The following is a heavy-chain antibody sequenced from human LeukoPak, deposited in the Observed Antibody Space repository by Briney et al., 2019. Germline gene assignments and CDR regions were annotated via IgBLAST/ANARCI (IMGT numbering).Heavy chain of an antibody. CDR1: GGSFSGYY. D-gene: IGHD2-15*01. CDR2: IHDSGST. CDR3: ARGVSALAD. J-gene: IGHJ4*02. V-gene: IGHV4-59*01. Sequence: SETLSLTCAVYGGSFSGYYWSWIRQPPGKGLEWIAYIHDSGSTNYNPSLKSRVTTSLDASRNQFSLKLNSVTAADTAVYYCARGVSALADWGQGTLVTVSS.